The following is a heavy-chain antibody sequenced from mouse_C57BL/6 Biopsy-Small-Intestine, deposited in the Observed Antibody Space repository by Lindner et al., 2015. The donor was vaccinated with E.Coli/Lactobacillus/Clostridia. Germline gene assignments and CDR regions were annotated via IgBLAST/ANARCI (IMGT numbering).Heavy chain of an antibody. CDR3: GRGHYDYGNFDY. CDR1: GYTFTSYV. V-gene: IGHV1-14*01. J-gene: IGHJ2*01. Sequence: VQLQESGPELVKPGTSVKMSCKASGYTFTSYVMHWVKQKPGQGLEWIGYINPYNDGTKYNEKFKGKATLTSDKSSSTAYMELSSLTSEDSAVYYCGRGHYDYGNFDYWGQGTTLTVSS. D-gene: IGHD1-1*02. CDR2: INPYNDGT.